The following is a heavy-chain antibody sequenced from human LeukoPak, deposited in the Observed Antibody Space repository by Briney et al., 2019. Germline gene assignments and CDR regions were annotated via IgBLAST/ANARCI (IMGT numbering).Heavy chain of an antibody. CDR1: GFIFNNYA. J-gene: IGHJ4*02. Sequence: GGSLRLSCAGSGFIFNNYAMHWVRQPPGKGLEWVSGISWNSGSIDYADSVKSRFTISRDNAKNSLYLQMNSLRVEDTAFYYCAKDNRRHYTSGPNPDSLHWGQGALVTVSS. CDR2: ISWNSGSI. V-gene: IGHV3-9*01. D-gene: IGHD6-19*01. CDR3: AKDNRRHYTSGPNPDSLH.